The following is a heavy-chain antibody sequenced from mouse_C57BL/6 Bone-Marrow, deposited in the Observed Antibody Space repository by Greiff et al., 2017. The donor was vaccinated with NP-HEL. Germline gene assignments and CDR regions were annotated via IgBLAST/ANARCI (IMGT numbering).Heavy chain of an antibody. J-gene: IGHJ2*01. CDR1: GYTFTSYW. D-gene: IGHD4-1*01. V-gene: IGHV1-5*01. CDR3: TSPGTLRGYYFDY. Sequence: VQLQQSGTVLARPGASVKMSCKTSGYTFTSYWMHWVKQRPGQGLEWIGAIYPGNSDTSYNQKFKGKAKLTAVTSASTAYMELSSLTNEDSAVYYCTSPGTLRGYYFDYWGQGTTLTVSS. CDR2: IYPGNSDT.